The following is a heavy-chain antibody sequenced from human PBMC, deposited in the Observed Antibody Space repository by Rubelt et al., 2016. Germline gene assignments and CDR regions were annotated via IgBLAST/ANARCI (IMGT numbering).Heavy chain of an antibody. CDR1: GFTVSSNY. CDR3: ASRKRFGDLPFDY. Sequence: DVQLVESGGGLIQPGGSLRLSCAASGFTVSSNYMSWVRQAPGKGLECISVIDAGGRTYYTDSVKGRFHISRDNSENTMSLQMNSLRVEDTAVYFCASRKRFGDLPFDYWGQCTLVTVSS. J-gene: IGHJ4*02. D-gene: IGHD3-10*01. CDR2: IDAGGRT. V-gene: IGHV3-53*01.